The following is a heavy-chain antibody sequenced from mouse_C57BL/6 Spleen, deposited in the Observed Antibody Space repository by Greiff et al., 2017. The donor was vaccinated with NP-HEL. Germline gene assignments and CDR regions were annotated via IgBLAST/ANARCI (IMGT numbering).Heavy chain of an antibody. V-gene: IGHV5-4*01. CDR2: ISDGGSYT. CDR3: AREGEDDGYYKFAY. CDR1: GFTFSSYA. J-gene: IGHJ3*01. D-gene: IGHD2-3*01. Sequence: DVMLVESGGGLVKPGGSLKLSCAASGFTFSSYAMSWVRQTPEKRLEWVATISDGGSYTYYPDNVKGRCTISRDNAKNNLYLQMSHLKSEDTAMYYCAREGEDDGYYKFAYWGQGTLVTVSA.